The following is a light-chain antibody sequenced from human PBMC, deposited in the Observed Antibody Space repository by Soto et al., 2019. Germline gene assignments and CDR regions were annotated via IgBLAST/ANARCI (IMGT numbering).Light chain of an antibody. Sequence: EIVLTQSPGTLALSPGERATLSCRASQTVTSNYLAWYQQKPGQANRLLIFGASIRVTGIPDRFIGSGSGTDFTLTISRLEPEDFAVYYCQQYGSSTWTFSQGTKVDI. CDR1: QTVTSNY. J-gene: IGKJ1*01. CDR2: GAS. CDR3: QQYGSSTWT. V-gene: IGKV3-20*01.